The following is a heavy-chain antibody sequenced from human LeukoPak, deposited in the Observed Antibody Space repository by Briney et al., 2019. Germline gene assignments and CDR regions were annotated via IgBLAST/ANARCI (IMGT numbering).Heavy chain of an antibody. CDR2: IYYSGST. CDR1: GGSISSYY. Sequence: PSETLSLTCTVSGGSISSYYWSWIRQPPGKGLEWIGYIYYSGSTNYNPSLKSRVTISVDTSKNQFSLKLSSVTAADTAVYYCAGVSSSWYKGWFDPWGQGTLVTVSS. D-gene: IGHD6-13*01. V-gene: IGHV4-59*01. CDR3: AGVSSSWYKGWFDP. J-gene: IGHJ5*02.